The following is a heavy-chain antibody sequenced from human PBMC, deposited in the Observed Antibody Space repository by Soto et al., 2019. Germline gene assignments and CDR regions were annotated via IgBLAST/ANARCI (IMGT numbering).Heavy chain of an antibody. J-gene: IGHJ4*03. CDR1: GFSFGGYA. V-gene: IGHV3-23*01. Sequence: PGGSLRLSCGAFGFSFGGYAMNLVRQAPGKGLEWVSGISGSGATTYYADSVKGRFTISRDNSKNTLFLQMNSLRTEDTAVYYCAKAKRGYSSSSFDCWGQGTLVTVSS. CDR3: AKAKRGYSSSSFDC. D-gene: IGHD6-13*01. CDR2: ISGSGATT.